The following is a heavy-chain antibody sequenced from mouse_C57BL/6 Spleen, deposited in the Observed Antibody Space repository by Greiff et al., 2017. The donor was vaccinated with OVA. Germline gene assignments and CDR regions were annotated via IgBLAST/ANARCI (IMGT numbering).Heavy chain of an antibody. CDR2: INPSNGGT. J-gene: IGHJ4*01. V-gene: IGHV1-53*01. D-gene: IGHD1-1*01. CDR3: AREGVLLRYYYAMDY. Sequence: QVQLQQSGTELVKPGASVKLSCKASGYTFTSYWMHWVKQRPGQGLEWIGNINPSNGGTNYNEKFKSKATLTVDKSSSTAYMQLSSLTSEDSAVYYCAREGVLLRYYYAMDYWGQGTSVTVSS. CDR1: GYTFTSYW.